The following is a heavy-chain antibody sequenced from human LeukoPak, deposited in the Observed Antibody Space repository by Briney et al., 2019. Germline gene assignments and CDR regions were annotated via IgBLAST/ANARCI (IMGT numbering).Heavy chain of an antibody. CDR3: ARQNDRSHDY. CDR1: GGSISRSSYY. Sequence: YPSETLSLTCTVSGGSISRSSYYWGWIRQPPGKGLEWIGSIYYSGTTYSNPSLKSRVTISVDTSKNQFSLKLRSVTAADTAVYYCARQNDRSHDYWGQGTLVTVSS. CDR2: IYYSGTT. J-gene: IGHJ4*02. D-gene: IGHD1-1*01. V-gene: IGHV4-39*01.